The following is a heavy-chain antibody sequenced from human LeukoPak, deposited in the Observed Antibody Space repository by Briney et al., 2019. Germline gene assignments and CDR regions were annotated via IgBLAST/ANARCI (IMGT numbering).Heavy chain of an antibody. V-gene: IGHV4-39*07. CDR2: IYYSGST. Sequence: PSETLSLTCTVSGGSISSSSYYWGWIRQPPGKGLEWIGSIYYSGSTYYNPSLKSRVTISVDTSKNQFSLKLSSVTAADTAVYYCARVRDYYDSSGYFDYWGQGTLVTVSS. D-gene: IGHD3-22*01. J-gene: IGHJ4*02. CDR1: GGSISSSSYY. CDR3: ARVRDYYDSSGYFDY.